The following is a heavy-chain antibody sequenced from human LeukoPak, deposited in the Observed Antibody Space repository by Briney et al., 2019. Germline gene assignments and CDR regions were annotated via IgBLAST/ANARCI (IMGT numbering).Heavy chain of an antibody. V-gene: IGHV4-59*01. CDR1: GASISSYH. CDR3: ARDRIGTPGTTAAFDI. CDR2: MHYSGST. J-gene: IGHJ3*02. Sequence: SETLSLTCTVSGASISSYHWSWIRQPPGKGLQYIGYMHYSGSTNYNPSLKRRVSISIDTSKNQFSLKLSSVTAADTDVYYCARDRIGTPGTTAAFDIWGQGTMVTISS. D-gene: IGHD1-1*01.